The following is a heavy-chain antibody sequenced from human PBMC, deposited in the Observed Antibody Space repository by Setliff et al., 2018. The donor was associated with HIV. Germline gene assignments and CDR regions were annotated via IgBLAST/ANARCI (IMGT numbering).Heavy chain of an antibody. D-gene: IGHD2-15*01. J-gene: IGHJ1*01. V-gene: IGHV4-31*03. CDR3: ARARRAGSGPKYFQH. CDR2: IYYSGST. Sequence: LSLTCTVSGGSISSGGYYWSWIRQHPGKGLEWIGYIYYSGSTNYNPSLKSRVTMSVDKSKNQFSLRLSSVTAADTAVYYCARARRAGSGPKYFQHWGQGTLVTVSS. CDR1: GGSISSGGYY.